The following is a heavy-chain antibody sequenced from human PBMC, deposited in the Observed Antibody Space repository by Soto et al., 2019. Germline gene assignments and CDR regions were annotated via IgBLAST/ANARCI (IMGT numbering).Heavy chain of an antibody. Sequence: SETLSLTCTFSVGSISSGDYYCSWVGQPPWKGLEWIGYIYYSGSTYYNPSLKSRVTISVDTSKNQFSLKLSSVTAADTAVYYCARAGYCSSTSCHKLGDLNLFERLGEATLVIVSS. CDR1: VGSISSGDYY. V-gene: IGHV4-30-4*01. CDR3: ARAGYCSSTSCHKLGDLNLFER. J-gene: IGHJ5*02. D-gene: IGHD2-2*02. CDR2: IYYSGST.